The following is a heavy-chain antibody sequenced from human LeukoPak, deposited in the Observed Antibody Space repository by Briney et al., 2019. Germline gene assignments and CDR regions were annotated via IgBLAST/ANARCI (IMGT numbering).Heavy chain of an antibody. Sequence: PSETLSLTCAVYGGSFSGYYWSWIRQPPGKGLEWIGEINHSGSTNYNPSPKSRVTISVDTSKNQFSLKLSSVTAADTDVYYCARVEAVAYYYYGMDVWGQGTTVTVSS. CDR3: ARVEAVAYYYYGMDV. D-gene: IGHD6-19*01. CDR2: INHSGST. V-gene: IGHV4-34*01. CDR1: GGSFSGYY. J-gene: IGHJ6*02.